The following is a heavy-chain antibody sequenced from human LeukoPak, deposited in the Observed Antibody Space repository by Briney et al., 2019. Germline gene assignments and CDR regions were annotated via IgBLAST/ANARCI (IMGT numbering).Heavy chain of an antibody. CDR1: GFTFSSYW. V-gene: IGHV3-7*03. J-gene: IGHJ4*02. Sequence: GGSLRLSCAASGFTFSSYWMSWVRQAPGKGLEWVANIKQDGSEKYYVDSVKGRFTISRDNAKNSLYLQMNSLRAEDTAVYYCARGIVATIDYFDYWSQGTLVTVSS. CDR2: IKQDGSEK. CDR3: ARGIVATIDYFDY. D-gene: IGHD5-12*01.